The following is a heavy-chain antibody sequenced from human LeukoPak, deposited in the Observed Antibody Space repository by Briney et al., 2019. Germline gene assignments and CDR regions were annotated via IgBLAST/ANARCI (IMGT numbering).Heavy chain of an antibody. CDR2: MSYSRTP. CDR1: GGSVTDATYY. D-gene: IGHD3-10*02. CDR3: VRHQVRTMLNS. Sequence: PSETLSLTCTVSGGSVTDATYYWGWVRQPPGKGLEWIASMSYSRTPDYNTSLRGRVAMSVDTSKNQVSLKLSSVTAADTAVYYCVRHQVRTMLNSWRQGTLVTVSS. V-gene: IGHV4-39*01. J-gene: IGHJ4*02.